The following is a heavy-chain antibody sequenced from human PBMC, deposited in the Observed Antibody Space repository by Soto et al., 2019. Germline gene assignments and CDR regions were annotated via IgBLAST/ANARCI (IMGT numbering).Heavy chain of an antibody. Sequence: EVQLAESGGGMVQPGGSLRLSCVASGFTFSSYDMHWVRQAPGKGLEYVSYISSNGGTTYYGNSVKGRFTISRDNSKNTLYLQMGIRRAEDMAVYYCVRRVSGNYDYWGQGTLVTVSS. CDR2: ISSNGGTT. V-gene: IGHV3-64*01. D-gene: IGHD1-7*01. CDR3: VRRVSGNYDY. J-gene: IGHJ4*02. CDR1: GFTFSSYD.